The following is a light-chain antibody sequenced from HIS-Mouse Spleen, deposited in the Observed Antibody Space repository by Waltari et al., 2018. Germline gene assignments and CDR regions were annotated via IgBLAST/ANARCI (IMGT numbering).Light chain of an antibody. CDR3: SSYTSSSTLVV. CDR2: EVS. CDR1: SSDVGGYNY. J-gene: IGLJ2*01. Sequence: QSALTQPASVSGSPGQSINISCTGTSSDVGGYNYLSWYQQHPGKAPKLMIYEVSNRPSGVSNRFSGSKSGNTASLTISGLQAEDEADYYCSSYTSSSTLVVFGGGTKLTVL. V-gene: IGLV2-14*01.